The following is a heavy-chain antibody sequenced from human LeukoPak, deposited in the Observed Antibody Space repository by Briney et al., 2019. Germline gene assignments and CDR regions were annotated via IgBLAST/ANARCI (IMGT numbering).Heavy chain of an antibody. CDR3: ASHSVVRVFDY. D-gene: IGHD2-21*01. CDR1: GGLISSSSYY. CDR2: IYYSGST. Sequence: ASETLSLTFTVSGGLISSSSYYWGWIRQPPVKGLEWIGSIYYSGSTYDNPCLKSRVTISVDTSKNQFSLKLSSVTAADTAVYYCASHSVVRVFDYWGQGTLVTVSS. V-gene: IGHV4-39*01. J-gene: IGHJ4*02.